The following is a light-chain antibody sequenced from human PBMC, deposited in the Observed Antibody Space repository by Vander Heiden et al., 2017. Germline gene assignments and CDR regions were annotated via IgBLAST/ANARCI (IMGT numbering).Light chain of an antibody. CDR3: SAWDSSLNVGL. CDR1: SNNVGNAR. J-gene: IGLJ2*01. CDR2: RTN. V-gene: IGLV10-54*04. Sequence: AGLTQPPSVSKGLRQTAPVTCTGNSNNVGNARAAWLQQHQDHPPTLRLYRTNDRPSGISERFSASRSGDTASLTITGLQPEDEADYYGSAWDSSLNVGLIGGGTEVTGL.